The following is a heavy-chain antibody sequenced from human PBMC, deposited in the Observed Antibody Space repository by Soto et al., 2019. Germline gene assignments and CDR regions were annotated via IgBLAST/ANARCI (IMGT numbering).Heavy chain of an antibody. D-gene: IGHD1-1*01. CDR2: IYYSGST. CDR1: GGSISSYY. J-gene: IGHJ2*01. Sequence: SETLSLTCTVSGGSISSYYWSWIRQPPGKGLEWIGYIYYSGSTNYNPSLKSRVTISVDTSKNQFSLKLSSVTAADTAVYYCAREAGWNGGNEPLDWYFDLWGRGTLVTVSS. CDR3: AREAGWNGGNEPLDWYFDL. V-gene: IGHV4-59*01.